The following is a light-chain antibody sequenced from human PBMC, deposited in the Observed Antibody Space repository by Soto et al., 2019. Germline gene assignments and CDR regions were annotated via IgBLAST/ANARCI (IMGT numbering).Light chain of an antibody. CDR1: QSVSGN. V-gene: IGKV3-15*01. CDR2: GAS. J-gene: IGKJ4*01. Sequence: EIVMTQSPATLSVSPGERATLSCRASQSVSGNLAWYQQKPGQAPRLLIYGASTRATGIPARFSGTGSGTEFTLTISSLQSEDFAVYYCQQYNNWPLTFGGGTKVEIK. CDR3: QQYNNWPLT.